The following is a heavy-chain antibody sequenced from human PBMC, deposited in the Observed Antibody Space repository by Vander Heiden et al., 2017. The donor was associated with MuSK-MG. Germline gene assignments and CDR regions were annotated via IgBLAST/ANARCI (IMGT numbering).Heavy chain of an antibody. CDR3: AKDDPRRARPDAFDI. CDR1: GFTFSSYA. V-gene: IGHV3-23*01. D-gene: IGHD1-1*01. J-gene: IGHJ3*02. CDR2: ISGSGGST. Sequence: EVQLLESGGGLVQPGGSLRLSCAASGFTFSSYAMSWVRQAPGKGLEWVSAISGSGGSTYYADSGKGRFTISRDNSKNTLYRQMNRLRAEDTAVYYCAKDDPRRARPDAFDIWGQGTMVTVYS.